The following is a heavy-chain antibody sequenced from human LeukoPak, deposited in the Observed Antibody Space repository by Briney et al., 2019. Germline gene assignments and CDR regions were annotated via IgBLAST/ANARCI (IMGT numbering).Heavy chain of an antibody. CDR2: ISASGGTT. D-gene: IGHD2-15*01. CDR3: AKNGDRGAYCSGGSCYPYYYYYMDV. Sequence: GGPLRLSCAASGFTFSSYGISWVRQAPGKGLEWVSAISASGGTTYYADSVKGHFTISRDNSKNTLYLQMNSLSAEDTAVYYCAKNGDRGAYCSGGSCYPYYYYYMDVWGKGTTVTISS. J-gene: IGHJ6*03. V-gene: IGHV3-23*01. CDR1: GFTFSSYG.